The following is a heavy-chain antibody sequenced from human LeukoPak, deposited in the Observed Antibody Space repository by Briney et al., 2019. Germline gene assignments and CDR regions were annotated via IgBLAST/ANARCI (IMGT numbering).Heavy chain of an antibody. CDR2: IYYSGST. J-gene: IGHJ4*02. CDR1: GGSISSYY. V-gene: IGHV4-59*08. Sequence: SETLSLTCTVSGGSISSYYWSWIRQPPGKGLEWIGYIYYSGSTNYNPSLKSRVTISVDTSKNQFSLKLSSVTAADTAVYYCARLSSGYKTNFDYWGQGTLVTASS. D-gene: IGHD3-22*01. CDR3: ARLSSGYKTNFDY.